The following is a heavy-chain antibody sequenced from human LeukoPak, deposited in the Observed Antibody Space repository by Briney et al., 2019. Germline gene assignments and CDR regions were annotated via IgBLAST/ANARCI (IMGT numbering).Heavy chain of an antibody. V-gene: IGHV4-59*01. D-gene: IGHD6-19*01. CDR2: IYYSGST. CDR3: AREASSGWNWFDP. Sequence: SETLSLTCTVSGGSIISYYWSWVRPPPGKGLEWIGNIYYSGSTNYNHSLTSRVTMSVDTSKNEFFLQWRYVTSADTAVYYCAREASSGWNWFDPWGQGTLVSVSS. J-gene: IGHJ5*02. CDR1: GGSIISYY.